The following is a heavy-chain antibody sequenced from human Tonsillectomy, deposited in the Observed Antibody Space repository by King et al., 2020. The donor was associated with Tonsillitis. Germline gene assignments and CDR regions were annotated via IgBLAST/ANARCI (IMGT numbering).Heavy chain of an antibody. V-gene: IGHV5-51*01. CDR1: GYMFSAYY. D-gene: IGHD2-21*01. J-gene: IGHJ6*03. CDR3: VRDSGTPFCAGDCYLDV. Sequence: VQLVQSGAELKKPGESLKISCAGSGYMFSAYYIGWVRHVPGKGLEWIGIINPADSDIKYSPSFQGQVTMSVDKSISSAYLQWSSLRASDSGTYYCVRDSGTPFCAGDCYLDVWGQGTAVTVSS. CDR2: INPADSDI.